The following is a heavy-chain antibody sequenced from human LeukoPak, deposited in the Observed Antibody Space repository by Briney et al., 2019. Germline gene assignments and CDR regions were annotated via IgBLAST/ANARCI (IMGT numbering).Heavy chain of an antibody. CDR3: ARGEMATIEDAFDI. D-gene: IGHD5-24*01. CDR1: GGSISSHY. CDR2: IYYSGST. V-gene: IGHV4-59*11. J-gene: IGHJ3*02. Sequence: SETMSLTCTVSGGSISSHYWSWIRQSPGKGLEWIGYIYYSGSTNYNPSLKSRVTISVDTSKNQFSLKLSSVTAADTAVYYCARGEMATIEDAFDIWGQGTMVTVSS.